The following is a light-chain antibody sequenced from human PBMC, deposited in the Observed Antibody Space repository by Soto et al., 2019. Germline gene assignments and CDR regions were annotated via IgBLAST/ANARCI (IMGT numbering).Light chain of an antibody. J-gene: IGKJ1*01. CDR2: AAS. V-gene: IGKV1-27*01. CDR3: QKYNSATWT. Sequence: DIQMTQSPSSLSASVGDRVTITCRASQGIRNYLAWYQQKPGKVPKLLIYAASTLQAVVPSRFSGSGSGTDFTLTISSLQPEDVATYYCQKYNSATWTFGQGTKVEIK. CDR1: QGIRNY.